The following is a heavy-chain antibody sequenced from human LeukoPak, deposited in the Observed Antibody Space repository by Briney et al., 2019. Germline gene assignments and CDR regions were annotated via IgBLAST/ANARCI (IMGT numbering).Heavy chain of an antibody. D-gene: IGHD3-22*01. CDR3: ARDDYYDSSAYGY. CDR2: IKQDGSEK. Sequence: GGSLRLSCAASGFTFSNYGMSWVRQAPGKGLEWVANIKQDGSEKYYVDSVKGRFMISRDNAKNSLYLQMSSLRAEDTAVYYCARDDYYDSSAYGYWGRGTLVTVSS. CDR1: GFTFSNYG. V-gene: IGHV3-7*03. J-gene: IGHJ4*02.